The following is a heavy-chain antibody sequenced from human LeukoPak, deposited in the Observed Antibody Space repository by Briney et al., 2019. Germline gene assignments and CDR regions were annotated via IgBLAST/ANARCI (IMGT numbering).Heavy chain of an antibody. V-gene: IGHV4-30-4*08. J-gene: IGHJ4*02. CDR2: IYYSGST. CDR1: GGSISSGDYY. Sequence: SQTLSLTCTVSGGSISSGDYYWSWIRQPPGKGLEWIGYIYYSGSTYYNPSLKSRVTISVDTSKNQFSLKLSSVTAADTAVNYCASSYTYYYDSSGYSLDYWGQGTLVTVSS. CDR3: ASSYTYYYDSSGYSLDY. D-gene: IGHD3-22*01.